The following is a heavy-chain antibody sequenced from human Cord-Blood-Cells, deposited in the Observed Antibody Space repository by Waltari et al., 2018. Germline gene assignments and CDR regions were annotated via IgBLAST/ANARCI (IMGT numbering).Heavy chain of an antibody. CDR2: ISGRGGST. CDR1: GFTFSSYA. V-gene: IGHV3-23*01. Sequence: EVQLLESGGGLVQPGGSLRLSCAASGFTFSSYAMSWVRQAPGKGRQWVSAISGRGGSTYDAASVKGRFTSARDISKNTLYLQMNSLRAEDTAVYYCAKDKSSWYFDLWGRGTMVTVSS. J-gene: IGHJ2*01. CDR3: AKDKSSWYFDL.